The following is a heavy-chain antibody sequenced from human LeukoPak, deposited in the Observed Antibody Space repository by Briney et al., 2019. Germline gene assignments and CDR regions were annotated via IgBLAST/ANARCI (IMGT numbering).Heavy chain of an antibody. D-gene: IGHD1-26*01. J-gene: IGHJ6*02. CDR2: IRSKAYGGTT. V-gene: IGHV3-49*04. CDR3: TSDTGSYLAYYGLDV. Sequence: PGGSLRLSCTASGFTFGDHAMSWVRQAPGKGLEWVGFIRSKAYGGTTEYAASVRGRFTISRDKYKSIAYLQMNSLKTEDTGIYYCTSDTGSYLAYYGLDVWGQGTTVTVSS. CDR1: GFTFGDHA.